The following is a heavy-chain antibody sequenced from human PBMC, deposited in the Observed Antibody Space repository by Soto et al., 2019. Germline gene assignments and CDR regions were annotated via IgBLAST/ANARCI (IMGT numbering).Heavy chain of an antibody. D-gene: IGHD4-17*01. Sequence: GGSLRLSCAASGFTFSSYAMSWVRQAPGKGLEWVSAISGSGGSTYYADSVKGRFTISRDNSKNTLYLQMNGLRAEATAVYYCARTNDYGDYGVFDSGGQGTLVPVSS. CDR2: ISGSGGST. CDR3: ARTNDYGDYGVFDS. V-gene: IGHV3-23*01. J-gene: IGHJ4*02. CDR1: GFTFSSYA.